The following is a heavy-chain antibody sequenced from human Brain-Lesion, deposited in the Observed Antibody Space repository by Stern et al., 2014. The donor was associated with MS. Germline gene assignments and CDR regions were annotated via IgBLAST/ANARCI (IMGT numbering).Heavy chain of an antibody. CDR1: GFPFDDYA. Sequence: QLVESGGDLVQPGRSLGLSCAAFGFPFDDYAMPWVRQAPGKGLEWVAGISWNSGTIGYADSVKGRFTTSRDNAYSSLYLQMNSLRPEDTALYYCARDITGSSAYFAYWGQGTLVTVSS. J-gene: IGHJ4*02. V-gene: IGHV3-9*01. CDR3: ARDITGSSAYFAY. CDR2: ISWNSGTI. D-gene: IGHD1-14*01.